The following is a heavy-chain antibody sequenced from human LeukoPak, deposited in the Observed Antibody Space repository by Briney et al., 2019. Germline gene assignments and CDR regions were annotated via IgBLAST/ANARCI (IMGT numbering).Heavy chain of an antibody. CDR3: AKSPGDIVVVPAAPNWFDP. J-gene: IGHJ5*02. V-gene: IGHV3-23*01. CDR2: ISGSGGGT. CDR1: GFTFSSYA. D-gene: IGHD2-2*01. Sequence: GGSLRLSCAASGFTFSSYAMSWVRQAPGKGLEWVSAISGSGGGTYYADSVKGRFTISRHNSTNTLYLQINSLRAEDTAVYYCAKSPGDIVVVPAAPNWFDPWGQGTLVTVSS.